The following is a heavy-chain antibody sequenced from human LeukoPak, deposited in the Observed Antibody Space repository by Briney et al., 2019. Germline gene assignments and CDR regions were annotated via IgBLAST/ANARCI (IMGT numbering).Heavy chain of an antibody. D-gene: IGHD3-22*01. CDR3: ARESSGLSDAFDI. CDR2: IYYSGST. V-gene: IGHV4-39*07. Sequence: SETLSLTCTVSGYSISSSSYYWGWIRQPPGKGLEWIGSIYYSGSTYYNPSLKSRVTISVDTSKNQFSLKLSSVTAADTAVYYCARESSGLSDAFDIWGQGTMVTVSS. J-gene: IGHJ3*02. CDR1: GYSISSSSYY.